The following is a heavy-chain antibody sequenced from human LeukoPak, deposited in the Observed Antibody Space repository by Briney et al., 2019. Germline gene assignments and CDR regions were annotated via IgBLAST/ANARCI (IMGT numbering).Heavy chain of an antibody. D-gene: IGHD3-10*01. J-gene: IGHJ3*02. CDR3: ARGASKVVRGVTKAFDI. V-gene: IGHV3-74*01. Sequence: PGRSLRLSCAAPGFTFCSYWMHWVRQSPGKGLVWVSRINSDGSSTSYADSVKGRFTISRDNAKNTLYLQMNSLRAEDTAVYYCARGASKVVRGVTKAFDIWGQGTMVTVSS. CDR2: INSDGSST. CDR1: GFTFCSYW.